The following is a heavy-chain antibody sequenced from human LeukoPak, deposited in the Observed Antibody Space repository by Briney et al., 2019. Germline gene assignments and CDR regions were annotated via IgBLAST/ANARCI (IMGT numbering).Heavy chain of an antibody. CDR1: GYTFTSYD. CDR2: MNPNSGNT. CDR3: ARGIGGYCSGGSCSDAFDI. V-gene: IGHV1-8*03. D-gene: IGHD2-15*01. J-gene: IGHJ3*02. Sequence: GASVKVSCKASGYTFTSYDINWVRQATGQGLEWMGWMNPNSGNTGYAQKFQGRVTITRNTSISTAYMELSSLRSEDTAVYYCARGIGGYCSGGSCSDAFDIWGQGTMVTVSS.